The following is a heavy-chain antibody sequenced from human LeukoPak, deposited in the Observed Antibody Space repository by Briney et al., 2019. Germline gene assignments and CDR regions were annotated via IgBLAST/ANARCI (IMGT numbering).Heavy chain of an antibody. CDR1: GYTFTGYY. CDR3: ARERDPDYYYYMDA. CDR2: INPNSGGT. J-gene: IGHJ6*03. Sequence: ASVKVSCKASGYTFTGYYMHWVRQAPGQGLEWMGWINPNSGGTNYAQKFQGRVTMTRDTSISTAYMELSRLRSDDTAVYYCARERDPDYYYYMDAWGKGTTVTVSS. V-gene: IGHV1-2*02.